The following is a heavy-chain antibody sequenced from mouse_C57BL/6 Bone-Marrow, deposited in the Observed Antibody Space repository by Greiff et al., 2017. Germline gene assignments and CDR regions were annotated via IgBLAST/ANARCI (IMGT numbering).Heavy chain of an antibody. V-gene: IGHV5-4*01. D-gene: IGHD2-3*01. CDR2: ISDGGSYT. J-gene: IGHJ2*01. CDR3: ARDDGYSYY. CDR1: GFTFSSYA. Sequence: EVKVVESGGGLVKPGGSLQLSCAASGFTFSSYAMSWVRQTPEKRLEWVATISDGGSYTYYPDNVKGRFTISRDNAKNNLYLQMSHLKSEDTAMYYCARDDGYSYYWGQGTTLTVSS.